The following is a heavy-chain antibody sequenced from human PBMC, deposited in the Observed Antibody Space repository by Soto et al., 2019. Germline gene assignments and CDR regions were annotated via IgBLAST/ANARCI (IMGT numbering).Heavy chain of an antibody. CDR3: ARGEAAANLYYFDY. J-gene: IGHJ4*02. D-gene: IGHD6-13*01. Sequence: SETLSLTCAVYGGSFSGYYWSWIRQPPGKGLEWIGEINHSGSTNYNPSLKSRVTISVDTSKNQFSLKLSSVTAADTAVYYCARGEAAANLYYFDYWGQGTLVTVSS. V-gene: IGHV4-34*01. CDR1: GGSFSGYY. CDR2: INHSGST.